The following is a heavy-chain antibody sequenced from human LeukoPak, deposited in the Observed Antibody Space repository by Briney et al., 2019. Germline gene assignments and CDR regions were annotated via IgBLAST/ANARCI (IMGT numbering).Heavy chain of an antibody. CDR2: MNPNSGNT. D-gene: IGHD3-22*01. CDR3: ASSYYYDSSGYHYYYYGMDV. V-gene: IGHV1-8*02. Sequence: ASVKVSCKASGYTLTFYYIHWVRQATGQGLEWMGWMNPNSGNTGYAQKFQGRVTMTRNTSISTAYMELSSLRSEDTAVYYCASSYYYDSSGYHYYYYGMDVWGQGTTVTVSS. J-gene: IGHJ6*02. CDR1: GYTLTFYY.